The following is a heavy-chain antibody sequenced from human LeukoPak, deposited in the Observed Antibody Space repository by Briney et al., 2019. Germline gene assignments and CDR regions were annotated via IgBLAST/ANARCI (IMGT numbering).Heavy chain of an antibody. V-gene: IGHV3-33*01. J-gene: IGHJ5*02. D-gene: IGHD3-10*01. CDR1: GFSFSTYG. CDR2: IWYDGSHQ. CDR3: ARDLGLKYGSGTYTFDP. Sequence: GGSLRLSCAASGFSFSTYGMHWVRQAPGKGPEWVAVIWYDGSHQYYTDSVKGRFTISRDMSTNTLHLQMNSLRVDDTALYYCARDLGLKYGSGTYTFDPWGQGTLVIVS.